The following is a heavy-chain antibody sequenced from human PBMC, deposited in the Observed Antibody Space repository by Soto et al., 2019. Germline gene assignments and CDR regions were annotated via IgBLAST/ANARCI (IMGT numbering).Heavy chain of an antibody. Sequence: GGSLRLSCAASGFTFSSYSMNWVRQAPGKGLEWVSSISSSSSYIYYADSVKGRFTISRDNAKNSLYLQMNNLRAEDTAVYYCARGSYGLGGGDYWGQGTLVTVSS. CDR1: GFTFSSYS. D-gene: IGHD5-18*01. J-gene: IGHJ4*02. CDR2: ISSSSSYI. CDR3: ARGSYGLGGGDY. V-gene: IGHV3-21*01.